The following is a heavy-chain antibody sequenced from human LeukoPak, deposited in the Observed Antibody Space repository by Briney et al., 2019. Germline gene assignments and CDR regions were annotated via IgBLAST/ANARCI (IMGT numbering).Heavy chain of an antibody. CDR1: GFTFSSYS. CDR2: ISSSSSTI. J-gene: IGHJ6*02. CDR3: ARVRRHGDYGYYYYGMDV. Sequence: GGSLRLSCAASGFTFSSYSMNWVRQAPGKGLEWVSYISSSSSTIYYADSVKGRFTISRDNAKNSLYLQMNSLRAEDTAVYYCARVRRHGDYGYYYYGMDVWGQGTTVTVSS. V-gene: IGHV3-48*04. D-gene: IGHD4-17*01.